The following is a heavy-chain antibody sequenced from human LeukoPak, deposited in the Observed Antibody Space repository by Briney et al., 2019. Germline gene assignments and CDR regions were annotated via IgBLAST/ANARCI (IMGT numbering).Heavy chain of an antibody. CDR1: GGSFSGYY. CDR3: ARPYYDFWSGYSPDYYYYMDV. V-gene: IGHV4-34*01. D-gene: IGHD3-3*01. J-gene: IGHJ6*03. CDR2: INHSGST. Sequence: SETLSLTCAVYGGSFSGYYWSWIRQPPGKGLEWIGEINHSGSTNYNPSLKSRVTIPVDTSKNQFSLKLSSVTAADTAVYYCARPYYDFWSGYSPDYYYYMDVWGKGTTVTVSS.